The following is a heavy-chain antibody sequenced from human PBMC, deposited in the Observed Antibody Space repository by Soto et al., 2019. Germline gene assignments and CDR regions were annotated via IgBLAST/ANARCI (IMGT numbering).Heavy chain of an antibody. CDR2: ISYSGST. D-gene: IGHD3-10*01. V-gene: IGHV4-31*03. CDR3: AKDSGDSSGSGSCWFDP. J-gene: IGHJ5*02. CDR1: GGSISSGGYY. Sequence: SETLSLTCTVSGGSISSGGYYWSWIRQHPGKGLEWIGYISYSGSTYYNPSLKRRITVSLDTSKNQFYLKLSSVTAADTAVYYCAKDSGDSSGSGSCWFDPWGQGTLVTVSS.